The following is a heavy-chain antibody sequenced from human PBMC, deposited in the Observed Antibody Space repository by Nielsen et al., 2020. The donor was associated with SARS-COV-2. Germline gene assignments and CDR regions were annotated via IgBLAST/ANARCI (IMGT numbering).Heavy chain of an antibody. J-gene: IGHJ4*02. CDR1: GFTFSDYY. CDR2: ISSSSSYT. D-gene: IGHD3-16*01. V-gene: IGHV3-11*05. Sequence: GESLKISCAASGFTFSDYYMSWIRQAPGKGLEWVSYISSSSSYTNYADSVKGRFTISRDNSKNSLYLQMNSLRTEDTALYYCAKDISYYDYVWGSPGGDYWGQGTLVTVSS. CDR3: AKDISYYDYVWGSPGGDY.